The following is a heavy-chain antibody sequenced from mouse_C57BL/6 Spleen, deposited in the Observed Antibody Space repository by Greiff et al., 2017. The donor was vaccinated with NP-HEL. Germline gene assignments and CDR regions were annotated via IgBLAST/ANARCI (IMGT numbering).Heavy chain of an antibody. Sequence: VQLQQSGAELVRPGASVKLSCTASGFNIKDDYMHWVKQRPEQGLEWIGWIDPENGDTEYASKFQGKATITADTSSNTAYLQLSSLTSEDTAVYYCTTGDDDGDYAMDYWGQGTSVTVSS. CDR3: TTGDDDGDYAMDY. D-gene: IGHD2-12*01. CDR2: IDPENGDT. CDR1: GFNIKDDY. J-gene: IGHJ4*01. V-gene: IGHV14-4*01.